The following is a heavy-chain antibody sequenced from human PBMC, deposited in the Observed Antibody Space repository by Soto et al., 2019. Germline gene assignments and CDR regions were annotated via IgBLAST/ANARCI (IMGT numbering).Heavy chain of an antibody. CDR1: GFTFSSYW. CDR3: TSAIFGGVIHPAMYYYGMDV. Sequence: GGSLRLSCAASGFTFSSYWMHWVRQAPGKGLVWVGFIRSKAYGGTTEYAASVKGRFTISRDDSKSIAYLQMNSLKTEDTAVYYCTSAIFGGVIHPAMYYYGMDVWGQGTTVTVSS. J-gene: IGHJ6*02. D-gene: IGHD3-3*01. V-gene: IGHV3-49*04. CDR2: IRSKAYGGTT.